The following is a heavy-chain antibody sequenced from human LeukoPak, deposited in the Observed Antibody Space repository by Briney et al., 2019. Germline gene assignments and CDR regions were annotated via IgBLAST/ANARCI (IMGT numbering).Heavy chain of an antibody. CDR1: GFTFSSYG. V-gene: IGHV3-30*18. Sequence: GRSLRLSCAASGFTFSSYGMHWVRQAPGKGLEWVAVISYDGSNKYYADSVKGRFTISRDNSKNTLYLQMNSLRAEDTAVYYCAKDGPSTSNYGMDVWGQGTTVTVSS. D-gene: IGHD2-2*01. CDR3: AKDGPSTSNYGMDV. CDR2: ISYDGSNK. J-gene: IGHJ6*02.